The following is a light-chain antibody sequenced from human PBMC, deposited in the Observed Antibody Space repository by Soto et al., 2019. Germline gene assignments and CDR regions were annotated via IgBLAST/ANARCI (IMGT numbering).Light chain of an antibody. Sequence: DIQMTQSPSSLSASVGDRVTITCQASQDISKFLNWYQQKPGKAPKFLIYDASNLETGVPSRFSGSGSGTDFTFTISSLQPDDIATYYCQQYDNLPLTFGGGTKVEIK. CDR3: QQYDNLPLT. CDR1: QDISKF. J-gene: IGKJ4*01. CDR2: DAS. V-gene: IGKV1-33*01.